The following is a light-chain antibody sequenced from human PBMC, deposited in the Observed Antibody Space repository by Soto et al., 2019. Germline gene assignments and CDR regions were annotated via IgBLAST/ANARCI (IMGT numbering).Light chain of an antibody. Sequence: QSVLTQPASVSGSPGQSITISCTGTSSDVGGYNYVSWYQQHPGKAPKLIIYEVSNRPSGVSNRSSGSKSGNTASLTISGLQAEDEADYYCNSYTSKSTGVFGTGTKVTVL. CDR1: SSDVGGYNY. CDR3: NSYTSKSTGV. CDR2: EVS. J-gene: IGLJ1*01. V-gene: IGLV2-14*01.